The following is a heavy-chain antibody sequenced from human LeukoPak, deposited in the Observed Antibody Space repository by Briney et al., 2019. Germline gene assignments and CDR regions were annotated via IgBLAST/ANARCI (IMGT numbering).Heavy chain of an antibody. CDR3: VRDPTRAECSDGSCYLDY. CDR2: IGEDGSEK. CDR1: GFSFSSYW. J-gene: IGHJ4*02. Sequence: GGSLRLSCAASGFSFSSYWMAWVRQAPGKGLEWVANIGEDGSEKYHVGSVRGRFTISRDNAKSSLYLQMSSLRVEDTAVYYCVRDPTRAECSDGSCYLDYWGQGTLVSVSS. D-gene: IGHD2-15*01. V-gene: IGHV3-7*03.